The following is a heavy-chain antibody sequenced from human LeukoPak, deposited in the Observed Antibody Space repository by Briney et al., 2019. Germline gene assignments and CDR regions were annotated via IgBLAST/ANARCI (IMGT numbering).Heavy chain of an antibody. J-gene: IGHJ4*02. CDR1: GFSFSSYW. CDR2: IKQDGSVK. D-gene: IGHD6-13*01. V-gene: IGHV3-7*01. Sequence: GGSLRLSCAASGFSFSSYWMTWVRQAPGKGLEWVANIKQDGSVKYYVDSVRGRFTISRDNAKNSLYLQMNSLRAEDTAVYYCARIGYSSSSLDYWGQGTLVTVSS. CDR3: ARIGYSSSSLDY.